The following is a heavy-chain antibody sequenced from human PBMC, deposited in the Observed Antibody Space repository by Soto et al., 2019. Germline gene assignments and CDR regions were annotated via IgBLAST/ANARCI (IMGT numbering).Heavy chain of an antibody. CDR1: GGSISSYY. Sequence: QVQLQESGPGLVKPSETLSLTCTVSGGSISSYYWSWIRQPPGKGLEWIGYIYYSGSTNYNPSLKSRVTISVDTSKNQFSLKLTSVTAAHTAVYYCAREERLVPAAMAWFDPWGQGTLVTVSS. J-gene: IGHJ5*02. CDR2: IYYSGST. D-gene: IGHD2-2*01. V-gene: IGHV4-59*01. CDR3: AREERLVPAAMAWFDP.